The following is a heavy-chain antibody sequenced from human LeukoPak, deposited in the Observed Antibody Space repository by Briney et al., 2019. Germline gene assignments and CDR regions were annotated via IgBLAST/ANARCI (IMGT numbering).Heavy chain of an antibody. CDR2: IYTSGST. Sequence: SETLSLTRTVSGGSISSYYWIWIRQPAGKGLEWIGRIYTSGSTNYNPSLKSRVTISVDTSKNQYSLNLNSVTAADTAVYYCARGSNLVFWGQGTLVTVSS. CDR1: GGSISSYY. D-gene: IGHD6-6*01. CDR3: ARGSNLVF. V-gene: IGHV4-4*07. J-gene: IGHJ4*02.